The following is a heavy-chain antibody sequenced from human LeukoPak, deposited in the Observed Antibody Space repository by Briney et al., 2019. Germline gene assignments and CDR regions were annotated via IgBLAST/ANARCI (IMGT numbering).Heavy chain of an antibody. CDR3: ARGDPHADL. CDR1: GFDLRTYE. CDR2: ITISGHTK. J-gene: IGHJ5*02. Sequence: GGSLRLSCAASGFDLRTYEMNWVRQAPGKGLEWIAGITISGHTKNYADSVKGRFTISRDNARTSLYLQMNRLRVEDTGVYYCARGDPHADLWGQGTLVTVSS. V-gene: IGHV3-48*03.